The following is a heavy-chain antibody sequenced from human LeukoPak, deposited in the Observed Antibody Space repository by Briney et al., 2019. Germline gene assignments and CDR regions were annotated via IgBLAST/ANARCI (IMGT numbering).Heavy chain of an antibody. J-gene: IGHJ6*03. V-gene: IGHV1-2*02. CDR1: GYTFTGYY. CDR2: INPNSGGT. Sequence: ASVKVSCKASGYTFTGYYMHWVRQAPGQGLEWMGWINPNSGGTNYAQKFQGRVTMTRDMSTNTVYMELSSLRSEDTAIYYCARDLSGSGWYGYYYYMDVWGKGTTVIVSS. D-gene: IGHD6-19*01. CDR3: ARDLSGSGWYGYYYYMDV.